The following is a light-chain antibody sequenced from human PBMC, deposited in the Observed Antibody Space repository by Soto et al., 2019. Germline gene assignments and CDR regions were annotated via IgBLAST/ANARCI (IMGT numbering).Light chain of an antibody. CDR3: CSYAGSPYD. CDR2: DVS. Sequence: QSALTQPRSVSGSPGQSVTISCTGTSSDVGGYNYVSWYQQHPGKAPKVMIYDVSKRPSGVPDRFSGSKSGNTASLTISGLQAEDKADYYCCSYAGSPYDFGTGTKLTVL. V-gene: IGLV2-11*01. CDR1: SSDVGGYNY. J-gene: IGLJ1*01.